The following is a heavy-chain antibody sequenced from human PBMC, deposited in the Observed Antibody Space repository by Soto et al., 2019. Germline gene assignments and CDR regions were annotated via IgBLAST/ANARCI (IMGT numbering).Heavy chain of an antibody. CDR3: ATXXWLQNNGQYFYYGMDV. J-gene: IGHJ6*02. D-gene: IGHD5-12*01. Sequence: EVQLVESGGGLVQPGGSLRLSCAASGFTFSSYWMLWVRQAPGKGLVWVSSIKGDGSSTNYADSVKGRFTISRDNGKNTLYLQMNSLRAEDTAVYYCATXXWLQNNGQYFYYGMDVWGRGTMVTVSS. V-gene: IGHV3-74*01. CDR2: IKGDGSST. CDR1: GFTFSSYW.